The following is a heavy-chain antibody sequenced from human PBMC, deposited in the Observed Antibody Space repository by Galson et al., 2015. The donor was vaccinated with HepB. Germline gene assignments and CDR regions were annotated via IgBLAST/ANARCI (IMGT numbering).Heavy chain of an antibody. D-gene: IGHD1-26*01. V-gene: IGHV5-51*01. Sequence: SGAEVQKPGESLKLSCKGSGFSFTTYWIGWVLQMPGEGLEWRGVIYPRDSATRYGPSFQGQVIIPAAKSTSTAYLQWRSLRASDTAVYYCARPRVVGASRDAFDIWGQETMVTVSS. CDR2: IYPRDSAT. CDR1: GFSFTTYW. J-gene: IGHJ3*02. CDR3: ARPRVVGASRDAFDI.